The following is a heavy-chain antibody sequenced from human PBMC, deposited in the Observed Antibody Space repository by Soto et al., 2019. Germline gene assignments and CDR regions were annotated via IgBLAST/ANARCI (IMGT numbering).Heavy chain of an antibody. CDR1: GTIFSSYT. CDR3: ARGLGGRMYD. J-gene: IGHJ6*02. Sequence: QVQLVQSGAEVKKPGSSVRVSCKASGTIFSSYTISWVRHAPGQGLEWMGRIIPILGETNSAQKFQGRVTLTADKSTNTAYMELNSLRLEDTAVYYCARGLGGRMYDLGQGTTVTVSS. V-gene: IGHV1-69*08. D-gene: IGHD3-16*01. CDR2: IIPILGET.